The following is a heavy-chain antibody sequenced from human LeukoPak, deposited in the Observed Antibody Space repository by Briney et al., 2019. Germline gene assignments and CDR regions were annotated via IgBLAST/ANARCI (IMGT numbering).Heavy chain of an antibody. J-gene: IGHJ4*02. CDR1: GFTFSSYS. Sequence: GGSLRLSCAASGFTFSSYSMNWVRQAPGKGLEWVSSISSSSSYIYYADSVKGRFTISRDNAKNSLYLQMNSLRAEDTAVYYCARDGSGIAVAEVGFDYWGQGTLVTVSS. CDR2: ISSSSSYI. CDR3: ARDGSGIAVAEVGFDY. D-gene: IGHD6-19*01. V-gene: IGHV3-21*01.